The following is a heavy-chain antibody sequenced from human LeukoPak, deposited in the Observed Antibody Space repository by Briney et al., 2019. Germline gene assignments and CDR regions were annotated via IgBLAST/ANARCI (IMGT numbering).Heavy chain of an antibody. Sequence: QPGGSLRLSCAASGFTFSSYAMSWVRQAPGKGVEWVSAISGSGGSTYYADSVKGRFTISRDNSKNTLYLQMNSLRAEDTAVYYCAKDLGCSSTSCYGGRGAFDIWGQGTMVTVSS. CDR3: AKDLGCSSTSCYGGRGAFDI. V-gene: IGHV3-23*01. CDR1: GFTFSSYA. CDR2: ISGSGGST. D-gene: IGHD2-2*01. J-gene: IGHJ3*02.